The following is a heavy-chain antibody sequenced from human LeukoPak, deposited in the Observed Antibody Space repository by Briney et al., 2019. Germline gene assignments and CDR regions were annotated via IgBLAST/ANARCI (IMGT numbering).Heavy chain of an antibody. CDR2: ISGSGGNT. CDR1: GFTFSSYA. CDR3: AKVPGEPVYYYDSSGYYWFDY. J-gene: IGHJ4*02. V-gene: IGHV3-23*01. Sequence: PGGSLRLSCAASGFTFSSYAMSWVRQAPGKGLEWVSAISGSGGNTYYADSVKGRFTISRDNSKNTLYLQMNSLRAEDTAVYYCAKVPGEPVYYYDSSGYYWFDYWGQGTLVTVSS. D-gene: IGHD3-22*01.